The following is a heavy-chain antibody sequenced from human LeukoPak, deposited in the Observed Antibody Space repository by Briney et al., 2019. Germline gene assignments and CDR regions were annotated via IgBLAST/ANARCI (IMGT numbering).Heavy chain of an antibody. Sequence: GGSLRLSCAASGFTVSNNCMTWVRQAPGKGLEWVSVIYSGGITYYADSVKGRFTISRDNSKNTLYLQMNSLRAEDTAVYYCASHGPYCSGGSCYSQYYCDSSAVWGAFDIWGQGTMVTVSS. CDR1: GFTVSNNC. CDR2: IYSGGIT. CDR3: ASHGPYCSGGSCYSQYYCDSSAVWGAFDI. D-gene: IGHD2-15*01. J-gene: IGHJ3*02. V-gene: IGHV3-53*01.